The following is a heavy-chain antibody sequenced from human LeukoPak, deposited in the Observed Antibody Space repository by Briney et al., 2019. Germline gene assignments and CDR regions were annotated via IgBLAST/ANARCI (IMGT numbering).Heavy chain of an antibody. CDR3: ARSLLSAGSGSYGFDP. Sequence: SQTLSLTSRVSGGSISSGDSYWSWIRQHPGKGLEWIGHIYYSGSTHHNPSLKSRVTISVDTSKNQFSLKLSSVTATDTAVYYCARSLLSAGSGSYGFDPWGQGTLVTVSS. J-gene: IGHJ5*02. CDR1: GGSISSGDSY. D-gene: IGHD3-10*01. V-gene: IGHV4-30-4*01. CDR2: IYYSGST.